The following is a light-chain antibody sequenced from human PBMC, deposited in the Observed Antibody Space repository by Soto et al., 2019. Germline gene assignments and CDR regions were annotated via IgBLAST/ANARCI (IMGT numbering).Light chain of an antibody. CDR2: LKSDGSH. CDR1: SGHSSYT. V-gene: IGLV4-69*01. J-gene: IGLJ3*02. CDR3: QAWGTGFWV. Sequence: QAVVTQSPSASASLGASVKLTCTLSSGHSSYTIAWHQQQPEKGPRYLMKLKSDGSHSKGDGIPDRFSGSSSGAERYLTISSLQSEDEADYYCQAWGTGFWVFGGGTKLTVL.